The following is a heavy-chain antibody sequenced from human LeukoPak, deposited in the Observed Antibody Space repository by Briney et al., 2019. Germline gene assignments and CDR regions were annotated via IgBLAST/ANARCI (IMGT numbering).Heavy chain of an antibody. J-gene: IGHJ4*02. CDR2: IYPGDSDT. CDR1: GYSFTRYW. D-gene: IGHD1-26*01. Sequence: GESLKISCKDSGYSFTRYWIGWVRQMPGKGLEWMGIIYPGDSDTRDSPSFQGHVTISADKSVSTAYLQWSSLKASDTAVYYCARHPIDYTGSYPYYFDYWGQGTQVTVSS. CDR3: ARHPIDYTGSYPYYFDY. V-gene: IGHV5-51*01.